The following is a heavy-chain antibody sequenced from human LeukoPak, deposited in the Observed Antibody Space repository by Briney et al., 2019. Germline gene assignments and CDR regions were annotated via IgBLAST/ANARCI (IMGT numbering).Heavy chain of an antibody. J-gene: IGHJ6*04. CDR2: IIPIFGTA. CDR3: ARDRERFGEFYYYYGMDV. CDR1: GGTFSGYA. V-gene: IGHV1-69*06. Sequence: ASVKVSCKASGGTFSGYAISWVRQAPGQGLEWMGGIIPIFGTANYAQKFQGRVTITADKSTSTAYMELSSLRSEDTAVYYCARDRERFGEFYYYYGMDVWGKGTTVTVSS. D-gene: IGHD3-10*01.